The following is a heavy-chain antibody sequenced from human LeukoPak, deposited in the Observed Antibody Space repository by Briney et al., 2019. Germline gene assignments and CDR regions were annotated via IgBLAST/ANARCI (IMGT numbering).Heavy chain of an antibody. CDR3: AAGHLGSYAENYFDY. J-gene: IGHJ4*02. V-gene: IGHV1-58*02. CDR2: IVVGSGNT. Sequence: SVKVSCKASGFTFSSSAMQWVRQARGQRHEWIGWIVVGSGNTNYAQKFQERVTIKRDMSTSTAYMELSSLRSEDTAVYFCAAGHLGSYAENYFDYWGQGTLVTVSS. D-gene: IGHD1-26*01. CDR1: GFTFSSSA.